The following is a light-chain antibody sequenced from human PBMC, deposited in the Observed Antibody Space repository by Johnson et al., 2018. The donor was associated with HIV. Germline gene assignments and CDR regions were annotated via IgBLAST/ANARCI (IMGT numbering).Light chain of an antibody. CDR2: ENN. V-gene: IGLV1-51*02. Sequence: HSVLTQPPSVSAAPGQTVTISCSGSSSNIGNNYVSWYQQLPGTAPKLLIYENNKRPSGIPDRFSGSKSGTSATLGITGLQTGDEADYYCGTWDSSLSARVFGTGTKVTVL. CDR3: GTWDSSLSARV. CDR1: SSNIGNNY. J-gene: IGLJ1*01.